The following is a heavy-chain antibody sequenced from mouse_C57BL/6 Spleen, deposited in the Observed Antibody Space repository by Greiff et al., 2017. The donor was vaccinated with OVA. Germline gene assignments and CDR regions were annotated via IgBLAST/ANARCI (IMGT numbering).Heavy chain of an antibody. Sequence: DVKLVESGGGLVKPGGSLKLSCAASGFTFSDYGMHWVRQAPEKGLEWVAYISSGSSTIYYADTVKGRFTISRDNATNTLFLQMTSLRSEDTAMYYCARLYDYGAMDYWGQGTSVTVSS. CDR2: ISSGSSTI. CDR3: ARLYDYGAMDY. V-gene: IGHV5-17*01. J-gene: IGHJ4*01. CDR1: GFTFSDYG. D-gene: IGHD2-3*01.